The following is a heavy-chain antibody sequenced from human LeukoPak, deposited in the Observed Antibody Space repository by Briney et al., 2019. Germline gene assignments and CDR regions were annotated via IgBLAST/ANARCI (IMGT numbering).Heavy chain of an antibody. V-gene: IGHV3-53*01. CDR2: IYSGGST. CDR1: GFTVSSNY. Sequence: GGSLRLSCAASGFTVSSNYMSWVRQAPGKGPEWVSVIYSGGSTYYADSVKGRFTISRDNSKNTLYLQMNSLRAEDTAVYYCARVGGGYSSSWLDYWGQGTLVTVSS. J-gene: IGHJ4*02. CDR3: ARVGGGYSSSWLDY. D-gene: IGHD6-13*01.